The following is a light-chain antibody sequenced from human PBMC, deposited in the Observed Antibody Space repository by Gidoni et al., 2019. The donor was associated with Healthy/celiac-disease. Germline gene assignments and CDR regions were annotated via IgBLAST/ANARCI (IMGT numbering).Light chain of an antibody. CDR3: QQRSNWPLT. CDR2: DAS. J-gene: IGKJ4*01. V-gene: IGKV3-11*01. Sequence: ELVLPQSPATLSLSPGERATLACRASQTVSSYLAWYQQKPGQAPRLLIYDASNRDTGLPARFSGSGSGTDFTLTISSLEPEDFAVYYCQQRSNWPLTFGGGTKVEIK. CDR1: QTVSSY.